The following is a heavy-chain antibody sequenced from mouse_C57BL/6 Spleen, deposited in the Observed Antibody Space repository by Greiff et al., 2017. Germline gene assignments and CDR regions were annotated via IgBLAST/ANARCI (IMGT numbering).Heavy chain of an antibody. CDR2: IGSGGST. CDR3: ARNDYYAMDY. J-gene: IGHJ4*01. Sequence: VQLKESGPGLVQPSQSLSITCTVSGFSLTSYGVHWVRQSPGKGLEWLGVIGSGGSTDYNATFISRLSISNDNSKSQVFFKMNSLQADDTAIYYCARNDYYAMDYWGQGTSVTVSS. CDR1: GFSLTSYG. V-gene: IGHV2-2*01.